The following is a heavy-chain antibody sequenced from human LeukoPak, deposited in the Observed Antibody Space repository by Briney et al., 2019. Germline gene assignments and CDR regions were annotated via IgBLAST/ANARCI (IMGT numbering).Heavy chain of an antibody. V-gene: IGHV1-69*05. CDR3: ARDRLVVAAAGTGWFDP. D-gene: IGHD6-13*01. CDR2: IIPIFGTA. Sequence: ASVKVSCKASGGTFSRHAISWVRQAPGQGLEWMGGIIPIFGTANYAQKLQGRVTMTTDTSTSTAYMELRSLRSDDTAVYYCARDRLVVAAAGTGWFDPWGQGTLVTVSS. CDR1: GGTFSRHA. J-gene: IGHJ5*02.